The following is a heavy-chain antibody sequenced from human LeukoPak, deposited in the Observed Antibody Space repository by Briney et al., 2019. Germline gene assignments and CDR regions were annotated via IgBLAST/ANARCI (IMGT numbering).Heavy chain of an antibody. V-gene: IGHV4-34*01. CDR1: GGSFSGCY. CDR3: ARGTTVTTYYFDY. J-gene: IGHJ4*02. D-gene: IGHD4-4*01. CDR2: INHSGST. Sequence: SETLSLTCAVYGGSFSGCYWSWIRQPPGKGLEWIGEINHSGSTNYNPSLKSRVTISVDTSKNQFSLKLSSVTAADTAVYYCARGTTVTTYYFDYWGQGTLVTVSS.